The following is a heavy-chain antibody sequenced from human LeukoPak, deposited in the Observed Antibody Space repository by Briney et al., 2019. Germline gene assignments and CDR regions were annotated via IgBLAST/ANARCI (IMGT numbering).Heavy chain of an antibody. Sequence: GGSLRLSCAASGFTFSSYAMSWVRQAPGKGLEWVSAISGSGGSTYYADSVKGRFTISRDNAKNSLYLQMNSLRAEDTAVYYCASLSYGSQIDYWGQGTLVTVSS. CDR3: ASLSYGSQIDY. J-gene: IGHJ4*02. CDR1: GFTFSSYA. CDR2: ISGSGGST. V-gene: IGHV3-23*01. D-gene: IGHD5-18*01.